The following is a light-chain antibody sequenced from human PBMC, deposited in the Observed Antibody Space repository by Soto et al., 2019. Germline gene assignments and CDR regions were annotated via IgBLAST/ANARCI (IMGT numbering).Light chain of an antibody. V-gene: IGLV1-44*01. Sequence: QSVLTQPPSSSGTPGQRVTISCSGSTSNIGGSTVSWYQQFPGAAPKLLIYGNTQRPLGVPVRFSASKSDTSASLAISGLQSEDEADYYYATWNDGVFVFGIGTKVTVL. CDR2: GNT. CDR3: ATWNDGVFV. J-gene: IGLJ1*01. CDR1: TSNIGGST.